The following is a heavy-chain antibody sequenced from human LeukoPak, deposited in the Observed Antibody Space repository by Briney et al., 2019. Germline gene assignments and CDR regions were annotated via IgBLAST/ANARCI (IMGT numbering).Heavy chain of an antibody. D-gene: IGHD4-11*01. J-gene: IGHJ6*03. Sequence: PSETLSLTCTVSGGSISSYYWSWIRQPAGKGLEWIGRIYTSGSTNYNPSLKSRVTMSVDTSKNQFSLKLSSVTAADTAVYYCAREYFTVTDYYYYYMDVWGKGTTVTISS. CDR1: GGSISSYY. V-gene: IGHV4-4*07. CDR2: IYTSGST. CDR3: AREYFTVTDYYYYYMDV.